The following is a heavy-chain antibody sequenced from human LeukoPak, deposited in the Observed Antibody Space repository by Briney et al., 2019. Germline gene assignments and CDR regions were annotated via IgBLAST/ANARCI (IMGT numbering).Heavy chain of an antibody. Sequence: GGSLRLSCAASGFTFSDYYMSWIRQAPGKGLEWVSYISSSGSTIYYADSVKGRFTISRDNAKNSLYLQMNSLRAEDTAVYYCARPNVYSSSWYYFDYWGQGTLVTASS. CDR3: ARPNVYSSSWYYFDY. J-gene: IGHJ4*02. V-gene: IGHV3-11*01. CDR1: GFTFSDYY. CDR2: ISSSGSTI. D-gene: IGHD6-13*01.